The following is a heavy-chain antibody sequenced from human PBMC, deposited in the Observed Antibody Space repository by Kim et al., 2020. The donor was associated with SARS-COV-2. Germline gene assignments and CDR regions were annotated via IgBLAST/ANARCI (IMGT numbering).Heavy chain of an antibody. J-gene: IGHJ6*02. Sequence: ASVKVSCKASGYTFTSYAMNWVRQAPGQGLEWMGWINTNTGNPTYAQGFTGRFVFSLDTSVSTAYLQISSLKAEDTAVYYCARGPFMVRGVIIAHYYYGMDVWGQGTTVTVSS. CDR2: INTNTGNP. V-gene: IGHV7-4-1*02. D-gene: IGHD3-10*01. CDR3: ARGPFMVRGVIIAHYYYGMDV. CDR1: GYTFTSYA.